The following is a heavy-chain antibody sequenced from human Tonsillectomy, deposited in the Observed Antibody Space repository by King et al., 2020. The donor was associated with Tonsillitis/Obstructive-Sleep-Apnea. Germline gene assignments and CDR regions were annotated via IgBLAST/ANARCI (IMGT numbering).Heavy chain of an antibody. CDR2: VYYSGST. CDR1: GGSISSSSYF. V-gene: IGHV4-39*02. Sequence: PLQESGPGLVKPSETLSLTCIVSGGSISSSSYFWAWIRQPPGKGLEWIGSVYYSGSTYYNPSLKSRVTISVDTSKNHFSLRLNSVTAADTAVYYCAGGTFKNTTTWFDPWGQGTLVTVSS. D-gene: IGHD1-1*01. J-gene: IGHJ5*02. CDR3: AGGTFKNTTTWFDP.